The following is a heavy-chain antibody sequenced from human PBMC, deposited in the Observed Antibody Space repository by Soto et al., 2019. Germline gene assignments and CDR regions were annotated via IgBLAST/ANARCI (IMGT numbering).Heavy chain of an antibody. CDR2: IYYSGST. D-gene: IGHD1-26*01. V-gene: IGHV4-59*01. Sequence: SETLSLTCTVSGGSISSYYWSWIRQPPGKGLEWIGYIYYSGSTNYNPSLKSRVTISVDTSKNQFSLKLSSVTAADTAVYYCERAPRELLVFDYWGQGTLVTVSS. CDR1: GGSISSYY. J-gene: IGHJ4*02. CDR3: ERAPRELLVFDY.